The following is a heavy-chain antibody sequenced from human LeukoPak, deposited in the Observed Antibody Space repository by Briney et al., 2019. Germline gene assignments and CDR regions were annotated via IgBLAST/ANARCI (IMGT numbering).Heavy chain of an antibody. CDR2: MYPGDSDT. V-gene: IGHV5-51*01. CDR3: AGSIASSGPYYFDY. J-gene: IGHJ4*02. D-gene: IGHD6-13*01. CDR1: GYRFSSYW. Sequence: PGESLKISCKGSGYRFSSYWIGWVRQVPGKGLEWMGIMYPGDSDTRYSPSFQGQVTISADEFISTAYLQWRSLKASDTAMYYCAGSIASSGPYYFDYWGQGTLVTVSS.